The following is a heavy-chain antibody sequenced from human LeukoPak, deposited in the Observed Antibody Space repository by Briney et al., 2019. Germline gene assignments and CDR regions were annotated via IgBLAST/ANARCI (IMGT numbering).Heavy chain of an antibody. CDR3: ARDGSYGYVYYYYYMDV. CDR1: GFTFRSYG. Sequence: GGSLRLSCAASGFTFRSYGMRWVRQAPGKGLEWVSAISGGGTSTYYADSVKGRFTISGDTSKNTLYLQMNSLRAEDTAVYYCARDGSYGYVYYYYYMDVWGKGTTVTVSS. D-gene: IGHD5-18*01. V-gene: IGHV3-23*01. J-gene: IGHJ6*03. CDR2: ISGGGTST.